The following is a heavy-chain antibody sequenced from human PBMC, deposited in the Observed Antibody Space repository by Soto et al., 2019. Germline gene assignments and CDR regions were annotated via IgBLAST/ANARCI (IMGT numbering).Heavy chain of an antibody. V-gene: IGHV3-23*01. CDR1: GLTFSNFA. D-gene: IGHD6-19*01. Sequence: SLRLSCAASGLTFSNFAINWVRQAPLKGLEWVSNISDSGGSTYYADSVKGRFTISRDNSKNTLYLQMNSLRGRDTAIYYCVKEGSGWYSRGCFDFWGRGTMVTVSS. CDR3: VKEGSGWYSRGCFDF. CDR2: ISDSGGST. J-gene: IGHJ3*01.